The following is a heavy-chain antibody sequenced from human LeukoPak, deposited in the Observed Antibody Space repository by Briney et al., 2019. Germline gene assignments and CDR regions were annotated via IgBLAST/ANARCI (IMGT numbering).Heavy chain of an antibody. CDR3: VKDFRITMIVVLTSAFGM. V-gene: IGHV3-64D*06. D-gene: IGHD3-22*01. Sequence: GGSLRLSCAASGFTFSSYAMSWVRQAPGKGLEYVSGISGNGDSTYYTESVKGRFIISRDSSKNTLYLQMSSLRAEDTAVYYCVKDFRITMIVVLTSAFGMWGQGTMVTISS. CDR1: GFTFSSYA. J-gene: IGHJ3*02. CDR2: ISGNGDST.